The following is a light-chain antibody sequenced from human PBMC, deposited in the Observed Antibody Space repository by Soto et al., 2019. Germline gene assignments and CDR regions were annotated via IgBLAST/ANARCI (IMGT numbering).Light chain of an antibody. V-gene: IGKV1-12*01. CDR3: QQAYSLPVT. Sequence: DIQLTQSPSSVSASVGDRVTLTCRASQGISNWLAWYQQKPGKAPKLLISAASTLQSGVPSRFSGSFSGTDFTLTIPSLQAEDFATYFCQQAYSLPVTFGQGTKVEIK. CDR2: AAS. CDR1: QGISNW. J-gene: IGKJ2*01.